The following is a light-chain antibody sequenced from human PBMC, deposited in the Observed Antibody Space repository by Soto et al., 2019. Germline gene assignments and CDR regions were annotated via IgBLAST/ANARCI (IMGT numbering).Light chain of an antibody. CDR3: SSFTTSITRV. Sequence: QSALTQPASVSGSPGQSITISCTGTSSDIGYYNYVSWYQQHPGEAPKLMVYEVSNRPSGVSDRFSGSKSGITASLTISGLQAEDEADYYCSSFTTSITRVFGTGTKVTVL. V-gene: IGLV2-14*01. CDR1: SSDIGYYNY. CDR2: EVS. J-gene: IGLJ1*01.